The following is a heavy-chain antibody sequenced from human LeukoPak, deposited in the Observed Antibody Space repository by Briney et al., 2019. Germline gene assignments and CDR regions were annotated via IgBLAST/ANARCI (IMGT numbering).Heavy chain of an antibody. D-gene: IGHD1-7*01. CDR2: IYYSGNT. V-gene: IGHV4-39*07. CDR3: ARVDNGTADY. J-gene: IGHJ4*02. Sequence: SETLSLTCTVSGGSISSSSYYWAWIRQPPGKGLEWIGSIYYSGNTYYKSSLKSRVTIAVDTSKNQFSLSLSSLTAADTAVYYCARVDNGTADYWGQGTLVTVSS. CDR1: GGSISSSSYY.